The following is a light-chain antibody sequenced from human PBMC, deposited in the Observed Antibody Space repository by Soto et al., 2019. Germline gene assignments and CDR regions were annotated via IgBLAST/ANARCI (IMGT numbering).Light chain of an antibody. CDR3: QQYVSSPIT. CDR1: QSVDSSY. CDR2: GAS. V-gene: IGKV3-20*01. Sequence: EIVWTHSPGTLSLSPVERATLSCRASQSVDSSYLAWYHQRPGQAPRLLIYGASSRATGIPDRFSGSGSGTDFTLTISRLEPEDFAVYYCQQYVSSPITFGQGTRLEIK. J-gene: IGKJ5*01.